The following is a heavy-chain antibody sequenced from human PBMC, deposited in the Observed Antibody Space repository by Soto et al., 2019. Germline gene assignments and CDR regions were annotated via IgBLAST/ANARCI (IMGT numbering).Heavy chain of an antibody. D-gene: IGHD3-22*01. Sequence: EVQLVESGGGLVQPGGSLRLSCAASGFTFSSYWMHWVRRAPGKGLVWVSRINSDGSSTSYADSVKGRFTISRDNAKNTLYLQMNSPRAQDTAVYYCARDRVTMIVVHGTDVWGQGTTVTVSS. CDR2: INSDGSST. J-gene: IGHJ6*02. CDR1: GFTFSSYW. CDR3: ARDRVTMIVVHGTDV. V-gene: IGHV3-74*01.